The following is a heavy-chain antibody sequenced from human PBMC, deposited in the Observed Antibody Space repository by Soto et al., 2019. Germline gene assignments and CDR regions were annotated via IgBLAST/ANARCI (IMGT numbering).Heavy chain of an antibody. CDR3: ARDQVITGTTDYYGMDV. Sequence: GSLRLSCAASGFTFSSCAMHWVRQAPGKWLEWVAVISYDGSNKYYADSVKGRFTISRDNSKNTLYLQMNSLRAEDTAVYYCARDQVITGTTDYYGMDVWGQGTTVTVS. D-gene: IGHD1-7*01. V-gene: IGHV3-30-3*01. CDR2: ISYDGSNK. J-gene: IGHJ6*02. CDR1: GFTFSSCA.